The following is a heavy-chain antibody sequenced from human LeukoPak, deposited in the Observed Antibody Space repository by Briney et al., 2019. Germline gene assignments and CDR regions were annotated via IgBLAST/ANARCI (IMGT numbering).Heavy chain of an antibody. Sequence: GRSLRLSCAASGFTFSSYGMHWVRQAPGKGLEWVAVISYDGSNKYYAGSVKGRFTISRDNSKNTLYLQMNSLRAEDTAVYYCAKATVEGDPYYYYYGMDVWGQGTTVTVSS. V-gene: IGHV3-30*18. D-gene: IGHD2-21*02. J-gene: IGHJ6*02. CDR1: GFTFSSYG. CDR3: AKATVEGDPYYYYYGMDV. CDR2: ISYDGSNK.